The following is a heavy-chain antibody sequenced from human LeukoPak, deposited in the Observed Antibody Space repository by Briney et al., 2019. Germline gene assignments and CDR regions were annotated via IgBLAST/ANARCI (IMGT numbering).Heavy chain of an antibody. CDR3: ARDGYDSSGITTG. D-gene: IGHD3-22*01. J-gene: IGHJ4*02. CDR2: ISSSSSTI. Sequence: GGSLRLSCAASGFTFSSYSMNWVRQAPGKGLEWVSYISSSSSTIYYADSVKGRFTISRDNAKNSLYLQMNSLRAEDTAVYYCARDGYDSSGITTGWGQGTLVTVSS. CDR1: GFTFSSYS. V-gene: IGHV3-48*04.